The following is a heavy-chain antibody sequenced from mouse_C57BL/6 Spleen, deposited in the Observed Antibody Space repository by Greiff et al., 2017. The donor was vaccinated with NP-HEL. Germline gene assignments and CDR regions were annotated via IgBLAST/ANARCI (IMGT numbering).Heavy chain of an antibody. Sequence: VQLQQSGAELVRPGASVKLSCTASGFNIKDAYMHWVKQRPEQGLEWIGWIDPENGDTEYASKFQGKATITADTSSNTAYLPLSSLTSEDTAVYYCTLYSAGAMDYWGQGTSVTVSS. D-gene: IGHD1-3*01. CDR1: GFNIKDAY. CDR2: IDPENGDT. CDR3: TLYSAGAMDY. V-gene: IGHV14-4*01. J-gene: IGHJ4*01.